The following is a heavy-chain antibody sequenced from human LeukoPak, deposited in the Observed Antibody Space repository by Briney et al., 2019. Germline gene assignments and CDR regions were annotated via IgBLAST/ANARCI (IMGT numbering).Heavy chain of an antibody. Sequence: ASVKVSCKASGYTFTSYGVSWVRQAPGQGLEWMGWISPYNGNTNYAQKLQGRVTMTTDTSTSTAYMELRSLRSDDTAVYYCATGEGPYGSGSYYKPYYYCMDVWGKGNTVTVSS. V-gene: IGHV1-18*01. CDR2: ISPYNGNT. J-gene: IGHJ6*03. CDR1: GYTFTSYG. CDR3: ATGEGPYGSGSYYKPYYYCMDV. D-gene: IGHD3-10*01.